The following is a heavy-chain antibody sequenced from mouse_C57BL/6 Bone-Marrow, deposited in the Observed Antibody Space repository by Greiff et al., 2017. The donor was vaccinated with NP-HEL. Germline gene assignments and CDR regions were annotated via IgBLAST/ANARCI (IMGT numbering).Heavy chain of an antibody. D-gene: IGHD2-4*01. V-gene: IGHV14-4*01. CDR2: IDPENGDT. J-gene: IGHJ2*01. CDR3: TSSQYVLYYDCDGVYYFDY. CDR1: GFNIKDDY. Sequence: VQLQQSGAELVRPGASVKLSCTASGFNIKDDYMHWVKQRPEQGLEWIGWIDPENGDTEYASKFQGKATITADPSSNTAYLQLSSLTSEDAAVYYCTSSQYVLYYDCDGVYYFDYWGQGTTLTVSS.